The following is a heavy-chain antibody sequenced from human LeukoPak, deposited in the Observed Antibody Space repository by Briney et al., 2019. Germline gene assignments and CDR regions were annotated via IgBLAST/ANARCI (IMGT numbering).Heavy chain of an antibody. J-gene: IGHJ4*02. D-gene: IGHD3-22*01. Sequence: AGGSLRLSCAASGFTFSSYGMHWVRQAPGKGLEWVAFIRYDGSNKYYADSVKGRFTISRDNSKNTLYLQMNSLKTEDTAVYYCTTDRRLSYDSSGPFDYWGQGTLVTVSS. V-gene: IGHV3-30*02. CDR3: TTDRRLSYDSSGPFDY. CDR1: GFTFSSYG. CDR2: IRYDGSNK.